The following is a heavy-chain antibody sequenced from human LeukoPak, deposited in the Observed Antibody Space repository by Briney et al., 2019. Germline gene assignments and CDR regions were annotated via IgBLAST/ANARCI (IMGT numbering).Heavy chain of an antibody. CDR2: ISGNGVS. CDR1: GFTFSIAA. V-gene: IGHV3-64D*06. J-gene: IGHJ1*01. CDR3: VGDGRDGYNKYFYH. D-gene: IGHD5-24*01. Sequence: PGGSLRLSCSASGFTFSIAAMHWVRQAPGKGLQYVSVISGNGVSSYADSVKGRFIISRDNSKNTVYLQMSSLRAEDTAVYYCVGDGRDGYNKYFYHWGQGTLVTVSS.